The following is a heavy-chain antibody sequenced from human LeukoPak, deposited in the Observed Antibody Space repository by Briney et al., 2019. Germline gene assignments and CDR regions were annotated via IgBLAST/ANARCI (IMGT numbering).Heavy chain of an antibody. J-gene: IGHJ4*02. D-gene: IGHD6-19*01. V-gene: IGHV4-61*01. CDR2: IYYSGTT. CDR1: GGSVSSGSYY. Sequence: SETLSLTCTVSGGSVSSGSYYWTWIRQPPGKGLEWIGYIYYSGTTNYNPSLKSRVTISVDTSKNQFSLKLGSVTAADTAVYYCARVGIAVASPFFDYWGQGPWSPSPQ. CDR3: ARVGIAVASPFFDY.